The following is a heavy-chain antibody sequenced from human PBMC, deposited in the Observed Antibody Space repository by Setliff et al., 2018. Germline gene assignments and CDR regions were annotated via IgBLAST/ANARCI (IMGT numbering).Heavy chain of an antibody. D-gene: IGHD5-18*01. Sequence: LSLTCTVSGGSISSYYWSWIRQPPGKGLEWIGYIYYSGSTNYNPSLKSRVTISVDTSKNQFSLKLSSVTAADTAVYYCAREHGYSYGQTYYYYGMDVWGQGTTVTV. CDR1: GGSISSYY. CDR3: AREHGYSYGQTYYYYGMDV. CDR2: IYYSGST. V-gene: IGHV4-59*01. J-gene: IGHJ6*02.